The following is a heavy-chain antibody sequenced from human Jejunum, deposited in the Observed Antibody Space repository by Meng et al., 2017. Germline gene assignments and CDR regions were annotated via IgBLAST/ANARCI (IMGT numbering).Heavy chain of an antibody. CDR1: GFTFNSYW. J-gene: IGHJ4*02. D-gene: IGHD5-24*01. CDR2: IREDGSGN. CDR3: ARGLSKEMARIMGVYFDY. V-gene: IGHV3-7*01. Sequence: GESLKISCAASGFTFNSYWMSWVRQAPGKGLEWVANIREDGSGNFYVDSVKGRFTISRDNAKNSLYLQMNSLRAEDTAVYYCARGLSKEMARIMGVYFDYWGQGTLVNVSS.